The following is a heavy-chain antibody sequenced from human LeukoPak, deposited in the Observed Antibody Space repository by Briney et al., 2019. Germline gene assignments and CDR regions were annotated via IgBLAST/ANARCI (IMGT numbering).Heavy chain of an antibody. CDR1: GFTFSSYA. CDR3: AKDLGGSPIVVVPAAIRGDY. D-gene: IGHD2-2*02. J-gene: IGHJ4*02. Sequence: SGGSLRLSCAASGFTFSSYAMSWVRQAPGKGLEWVSAISGSGGSTYYADSVKGRFTISRDNSKNTLYLQMNSLRAEDTAVYYCAKDLGGSPIVVVPAAIRGDYWGQGTLVTVSS. V-gene: IGHV3-23*01. CDR2: ISGSGGST.